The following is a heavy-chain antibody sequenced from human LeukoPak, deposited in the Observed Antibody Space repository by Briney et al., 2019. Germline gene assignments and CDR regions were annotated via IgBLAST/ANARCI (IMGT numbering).Heavy chain of an antibody. Sequence: GASVRVSCKASGYTFTSYGISWVRQAPGQGLEWMGWISAYNGNTNYAQKLQGRVTMTTDTSTSTAYMELRSLRSDDTAVYYCARAGIARLTRGGGDYWGQGTLVTVSS. CDR3: ARAGIARLTRGGGDY. CDR1: GYTFTSYG. D-gene: IGHD3-9*01. CDR2: ISAYNGNT. J-gene: IGHJ4*02. V-gene: IGHV1-18*01.